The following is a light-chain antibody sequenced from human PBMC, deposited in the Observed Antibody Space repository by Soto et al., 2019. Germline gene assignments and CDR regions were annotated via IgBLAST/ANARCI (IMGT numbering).Light chain of an antibody. Sequence: QSALTQPASVSGSPGQSITLSCTGTSSDVGGYNYVSWYQQHPGKAPKLMIYEVSNRPSGISHRFSDSKSGNTASLTISGLRAEDEADYYCSSYTRQYTPSYVFGAGTKLTVL. CDR1: SSDVGGYNY. J-gene: IGLJ1*01. CDR2: EVS. V-gene: IGLV2-14*01. CDR3: SSYTRQYTPSYV.